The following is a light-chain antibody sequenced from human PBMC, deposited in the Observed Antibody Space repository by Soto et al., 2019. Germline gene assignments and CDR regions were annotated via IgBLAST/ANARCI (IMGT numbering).Light chain of an antibody. CDR2: DAS. V-gene: IGKV1-5*01. CDR3: QHYNSYFLT. CDR1: QSISSW. J-gene: IGKJ4*01. Sequence: DIQMTQSPSTLSASVGDRVTITCRASQSISSWLAWYQQKPGQAPKLLIYDASSLESGVPSRFSGSGSGTEFTLTIISLQPDDFATYYCQHYNSYFLTFGGGTTVEIK.